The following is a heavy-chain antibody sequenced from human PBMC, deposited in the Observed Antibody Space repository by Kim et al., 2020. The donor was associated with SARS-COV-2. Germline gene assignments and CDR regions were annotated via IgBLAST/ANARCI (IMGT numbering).Heavy chain of an antibody. Sequence: ASVKVSCKPSGYTFTGYYIHWVRQAPGQGLEWMGWINPDSGGTNYAQKFQGRVTMTRDTSISIAYMELSRLRSDDTAVYYCATMKVGGFDPWGQGTLVTVSS. CDR2: INPDSGGT. V-gene: IGHV1-2*02. CDR1: GYTFTGYY. J-gene: IGHJ5*02. CDR3: ATMKVGGFDP.